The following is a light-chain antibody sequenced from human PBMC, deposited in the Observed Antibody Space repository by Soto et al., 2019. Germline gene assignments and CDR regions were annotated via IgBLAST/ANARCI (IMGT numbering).Light chain of an antibody. Sequence: DIVMTQSPLSMSVTPGEPASISCWSSQSLLHNNEYNHLDWYLQRPGQSPQLLNYLASNRASGVPDRFSGSGSGTAFTLKISRVEAEDVGVYYCMQVLQTPHTFGQGTKLEIK. J-gene: IGKJ2*01. CDR2: LAS. CDR1: QSLLHNNEYNH. V-gene: IGKV2-28*01. CDR3: MQVLQTPHT.